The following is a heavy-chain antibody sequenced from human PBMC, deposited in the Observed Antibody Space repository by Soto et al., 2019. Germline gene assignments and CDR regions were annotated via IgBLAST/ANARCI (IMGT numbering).Heavy chain of an antibody. Sequence: GGSLRLSCAASGFTFSSYGMHWVRQAPGKGLEWVAVISYDGSNKYYADSVKGRFTISRDNSKNTLYLQMNSLRAEDTAVYYCAKGVAGMVYYYYGMDVWGQGTTVTVSS. CDR3: AKGVAGMVYYYYGMDV. J-gene: IGHJ6*02. V-gene: IGHV3-30*18. CDR1: GFTFSSYG. D-gene: IGHD6-19*01. CDR2: ISYDGSNK.